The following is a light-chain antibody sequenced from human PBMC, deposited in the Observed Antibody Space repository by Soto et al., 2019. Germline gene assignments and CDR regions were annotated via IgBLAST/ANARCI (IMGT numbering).Light chain of an antibody. V-gene: IGKV1-5*01. J-gene: IGKJ1*01. CDR1: QTISTW. CDR3: QHYNSYSEA. Sequence: GDSVTITFRASQTISTWMAWYQQKPGKAPKLLVYDASTLQSGVASRFSGSGSGTEFTLTISSLQPDDFATYYCQHYNSYSEAVGQGTKVEIK. CDR2: DAS.